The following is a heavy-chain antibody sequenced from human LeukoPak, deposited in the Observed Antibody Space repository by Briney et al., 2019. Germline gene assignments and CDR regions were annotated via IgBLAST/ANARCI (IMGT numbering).Heavy chain of an antibody. V-gene: IGHV3-73*01. CDR1: GFTFSDST. D-gene: IGHD2/OR15-2a*01. J-gene: IGHJ4*02. CDR2: IRTKPNTYAT. CDR3: TRHTERNSD. Sequence: GGSLKLSCAASGFTFSDSTIHWVRQASGKGLEWVGRIRTKPNTYATAYAASVKGRFTISRDDSKNTAYLQMNSLKTDDTAVYYRTRHTERNSDWGQGTLVTVSS.